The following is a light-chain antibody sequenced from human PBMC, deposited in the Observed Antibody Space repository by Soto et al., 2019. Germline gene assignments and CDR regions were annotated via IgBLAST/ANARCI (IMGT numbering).Light chain of an antibody. CDR2: GAS. J-gene: IGKJ2*01. V-gene: IGKV3-20*01. Sequence: EIVLTQSPGTLSLSPGERATLSCRASQSVSSSYLAWYQQKPGQAHRLLIYGASSRATGIPDRFSGRGSGTDVTLTISRLEPEYFAAYYCQQYCSSPGTFGQGTKLEIK. CDR3: QQYCSSPGT. CDR1: QSVSSSY.